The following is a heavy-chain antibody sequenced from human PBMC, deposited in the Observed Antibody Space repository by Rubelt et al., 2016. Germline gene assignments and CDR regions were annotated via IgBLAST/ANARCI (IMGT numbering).Heavy chain of an antibody. D-gene: IGHD3-10*01. CDR3: ALLWFGELFRRDY. Sequence: QVQLVQSGAEVKKPGSSVKVSCKASGGTFSSYAISWVRQAPGQGPEWMGGIIPIFGTANYAQKFQGRVPITADESTSTASLELSTLRSSDTAVYYCALLWFGELFRRDYWGQGTLVTVSS. V-gene: IGHV1-69*01. CDR1: GGTFSSYA. J-gene: IGHJ4*02. CDR2: IIPIFGTA.